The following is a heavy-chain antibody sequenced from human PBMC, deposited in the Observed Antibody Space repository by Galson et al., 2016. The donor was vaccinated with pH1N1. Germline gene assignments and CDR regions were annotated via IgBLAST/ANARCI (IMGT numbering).Heavy chain of an antibody. CDR3: ARVFEEYFLYGMDV. J-gene: IGHJ6*02. D-gene: IGHD2/OR15-2a*01. CDR2: VSYDGKNK. Sequence: SLRLSCAASGFPFSSYAMHWVRQAPGKGLAWVAVVSYDGKNKYLADSVKGRFTTSRDNSKNTVYLQMNSLGPDDTAVYYCARVFEEYFLYGMDVWGQGTTVTVSS. CDR1: GFPFSSYA. V-gene: IGHV3-30*04.